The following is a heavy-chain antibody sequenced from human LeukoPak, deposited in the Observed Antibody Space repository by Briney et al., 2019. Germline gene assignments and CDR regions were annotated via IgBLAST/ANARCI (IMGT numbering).Heavy chain of an antibody. CDR1: GGSFSGYY. D-gene: IGHD1-26*01. CDR2: INHSGST. V-gene: IGHV4-34*01. Sequence: SETLSLTCAVYGGSFSGYYWSWIRQPPGKGLEWIGEINHSGSTNYNASLKSRVTISVDTSKNQFSLKLSSVTAADTAVYYCARFIVGATRFDYWGQGTLVTVSS. J-gene: IGHJ4*02. CDR3: ARFIVGATRFDY.